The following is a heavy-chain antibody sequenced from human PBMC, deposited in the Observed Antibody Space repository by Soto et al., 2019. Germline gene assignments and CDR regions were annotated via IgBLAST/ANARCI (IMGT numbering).Heavy chain of an antibody. CDR3: TTYGSSTSCYSFRAFDI. J-gene: IGHJ3*02. V-gene: IGHV3-73*02. CDR2: IRSKANSYAT. D-gene: IGHD2-2*01. Sequence: EVQLVESGGGLVQPGGSLRLSCVASGFTFSGSAMHWVRQASGKGLEWVGRIRSKANSYATAYAASVKGRFTISRDDSTNTAYLQMNSLKTEDTAVYYCTTYGSSTSCYSFRAFDIWGQGTMVTVSS. CDR1: GFTFSGSA.